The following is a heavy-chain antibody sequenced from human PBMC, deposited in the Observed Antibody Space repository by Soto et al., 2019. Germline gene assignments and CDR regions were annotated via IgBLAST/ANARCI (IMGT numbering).Heavy chain of an antibody. J-gene: IGHJ4*02. Sequence: EVQLLESGGGLVQPGGSLRLSCAASGFTFSSYAMSWVRQAPGKGLEWVSAISGSGGSTYYADSVKGRFTISRDNSKNTLDLQMNSLRAEDTAVYYCAKDQEGDIVVVVAAGVFDYWGQGTLVTVSS. CDR1: GFTFSSYA. D-gene: IGHD2-15*01. CDR3: AKDQEGDIVVVVAAGVFDY. CDR2: ISGSGGST. V-gene: IGHV3-23*01.